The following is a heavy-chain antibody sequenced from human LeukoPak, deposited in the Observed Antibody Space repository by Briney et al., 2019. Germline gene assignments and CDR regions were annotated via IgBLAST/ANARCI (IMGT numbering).Heavy chain of an antibody. CDR1: GGSVSSYY. V-gene: IGHV4-59*02. CDR3: ARDREFSGSYPDAFDI. D-gene: IGHD1-26*01. Sequence: SETLSLTCTVSGGSVSSYYWSWIRQPPGKGLEWIGYIYYSGSTNYNPSLKSRVAMSVDTSKNQFSLKLRSVTAADTAVYYCARDREFSGSYPDAFDIWGQGRMVTVSS. J-gene: IGHJ3*02. CDR2: IYYSGST.